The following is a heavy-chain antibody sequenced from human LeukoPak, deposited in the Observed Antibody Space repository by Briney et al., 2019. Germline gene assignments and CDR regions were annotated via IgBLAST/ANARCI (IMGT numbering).Heavy chain of an antibody. CDR2: MNPNSGNT. J-gene: IGHJ1*01. Sequence: ASVKVSCKASGYTFTSYDINWVRQATGQGLEWMGWMNPNSGNTGYAQKFQGRVTMTRNTSISTAYIELSSLRSEDTAVYYCARVVSSSWSAEYFQHWGQGTLVTVSS. V-gene: IGHV1-8*01. D-gene: IGHD6-13*01. CDR1: GYTFTSYD. CDR3: ARVVSSSWSAEYFQH.